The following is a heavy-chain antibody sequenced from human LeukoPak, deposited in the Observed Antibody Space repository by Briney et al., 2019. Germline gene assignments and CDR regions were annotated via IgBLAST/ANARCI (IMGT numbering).Heavy chain of an antibody. J-gene: IGHJ4*02. CDR1: GFTFSNHG. Sequence: TGGSLRLSCAASGFTFSNHGMNWVRQAPGKGLEWVSGISPSGDITYYADSVKGRFTISRDNAKNSLYLQMNSLRAEDTAVFYCARAYSSGHTYYFDDWGQGTLVTVSS. CDR2: ISPSGDIT. CDR3: ARAYSSGHTYYFDD. D-gene: IGHD3-22*01. V-gene: IGHV3-48*04.